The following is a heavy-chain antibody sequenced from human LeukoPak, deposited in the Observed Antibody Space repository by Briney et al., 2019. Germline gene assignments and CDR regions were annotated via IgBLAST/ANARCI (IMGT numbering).Heavy chain of an antibody. J-gene: IGHJ4*02. CDR1: GFTFSRYS. Sequence: GGSLRLSCAASGFTFSRYSMNWVRQAPGKGLEWVSSISSSSSYIYYADSMKGRFTISRDNAKNSLYLQMNSLRADDTAVYYCAKDDWFGEFFYWGQGTLVTVSS. CDR2: ISSSSSYI. CDR3: AKDDWFGEFFY. D-gene: IGHD3-10*01. V-gene: IGHV3-21*01.